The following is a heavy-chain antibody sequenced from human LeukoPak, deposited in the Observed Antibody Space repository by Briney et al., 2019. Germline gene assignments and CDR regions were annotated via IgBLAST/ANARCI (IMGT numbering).Heavy chain of an antibody. V-gene: IGHV3-7*01. CDR1: GFTFSSYW. Sequence: GGSLRLSCAASGFTFSSYWMSWVRQAPGKRLEWVANIKQDGSEKYYVDSVKGRFTISRDNAKNSLYLQMNSLRAEDTAVYYCARDDCSSISCYHNWFDPWGQGTLVTVSS. J-gene: IGHJ5*02. CDR3: ARDDCSSISCYHNWFDP. CDR2: IKQDGSEK. D-gene: IGHD2-2*01.